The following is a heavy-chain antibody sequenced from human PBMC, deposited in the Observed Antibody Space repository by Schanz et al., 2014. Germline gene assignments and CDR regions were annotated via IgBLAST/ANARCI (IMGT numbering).Heavy chain of an antibody. Sequence: EVQLLESGGGLVQPGGSLRLSCAASGFTFSSYAMSWVRQAPGKGLEWLSVISASGGDTYYADSVKGRFTISRDNSKNTLYLQMNSLRAEDTAVYYCAKDPSHGDYDYYFDYWGQGTLVTVS. V-gene: IGHV3-23*01. CDR2: ISASGGDT. D-gene: IGHD3-22*01. J-gene: IGHJ4*02. CDR3: AKDPSHGDYDYYFDY. CDR1: GFTFSSYA.